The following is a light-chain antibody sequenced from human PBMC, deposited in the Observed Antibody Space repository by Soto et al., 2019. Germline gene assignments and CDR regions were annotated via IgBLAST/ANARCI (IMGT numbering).Light chain of an antibody. CDR1: QSLVYSDGNTY. V-gene: IGKV2-30*01. CDR3: QQYNNWPRA. J-gene: IGKJ1*01. CDR2: KVS. Sequence: DVVMTQSPLSLPVTLGQPASISCRSSQSLVYSDGNTYLNWFQQRPGQSPRRLIYKVSNRDSGVPDRFSGSGSGTEFTLTISSLQSEDFAVYYCQQYNNWPRAFGQGTKVEIK.